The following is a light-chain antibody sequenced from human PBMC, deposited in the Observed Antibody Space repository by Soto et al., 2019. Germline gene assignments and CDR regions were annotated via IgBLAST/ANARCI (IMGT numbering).Light chain of an antibody. CDR2: GAS. CDR1: QTINRN. Sequence: DIQMTQSPSSLSASVGDRVTITCRASQTINRNLNWYQQKPGKAPKLLIYGASSLQSGVPSSFSGSGSGADFTLTISSLQPEDFATYYCQQTYSTPDTFGGGTKLEIK. V-gene: IGKV1-39*01. J-gene: IGKJ2*01. CDR3: QQTYSTPDT.